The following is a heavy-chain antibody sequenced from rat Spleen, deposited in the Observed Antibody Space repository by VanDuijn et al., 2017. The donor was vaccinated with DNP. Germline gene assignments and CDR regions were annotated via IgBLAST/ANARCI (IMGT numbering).Heavy chain of an antibody. CDR1: GFTFTDYW. J-gene: IGHJ4*01. Sequence: EVQLVESGGDLVQPGRSLKVSCVASGFTFTDYWMTWIRQAPKKGLEWVASISYEGSSTYYGDSVKGRFTISRDNAKSTLYLQMNSLRSEDTATYYCARKITTDAMDAWGQGTSVTVSS. V-gene: IGHV5-22*01. CDR3: ARKITTDAMDA. D-gene: IGHD1-10*01. CDR2: ISYEGSST.